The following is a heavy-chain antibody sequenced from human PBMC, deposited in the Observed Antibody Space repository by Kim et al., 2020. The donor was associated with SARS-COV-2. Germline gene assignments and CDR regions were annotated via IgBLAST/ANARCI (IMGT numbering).Heavy chain of an antibody. V-gene: IGHV4-39*01. CDR1: GGSISSSSYY. D-gene: IGHD4-17*01. Sequence: SETLSLTCTDSGGSISSSSYYWGWIRQPPGKGLEWIGSIYYRGSTYYNPSLKSRVTISVDTSKNQFSLKLSSVTAADTAVYYCARPFYGDPVGYFDYWGQGTLVTVSS. CDR3: ARPFYGDPVGYFDY. CDR2: IYYRGST. J-gene: IGHJ4*02.